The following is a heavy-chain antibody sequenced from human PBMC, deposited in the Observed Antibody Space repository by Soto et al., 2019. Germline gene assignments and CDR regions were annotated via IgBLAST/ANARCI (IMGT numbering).Heavy chain of an antibody. D-gene: IGHD4-17*01. V-gene: IGHV3-23*01. CDR2: ISGSDSST. J-gene: IGHJ4*02. Sequence: EVQLLESGGGLVQPGGSLRLSCAASGFTLNSHAMSWVRQAPGKGLEWVSVISGSDSSTYYADSVRGRFTISRDNSKNTLYLQMSSLRAEDTAVYYCASPPRATVTDNIFDFWSQGTLVTVSS. CDR3: ASPPRATVTDNIFDF. CDR1: GFTLNSHA.